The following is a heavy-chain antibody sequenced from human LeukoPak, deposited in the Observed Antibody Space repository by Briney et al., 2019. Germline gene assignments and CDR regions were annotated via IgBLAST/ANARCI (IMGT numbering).Heavy chain of an antibody. CDR3: ARDDTGEVGATNIGVY. Sequence: DSVKGRFTVSRDNSKNTLYLQMNSLRAEDTAVYYCARDDTGEVGATNIGVYWGQGTLVTVSS. V-gene: IGHV3-30*01. J-gene: IGHJ4*02. D-gene: IGHD1-26*01.